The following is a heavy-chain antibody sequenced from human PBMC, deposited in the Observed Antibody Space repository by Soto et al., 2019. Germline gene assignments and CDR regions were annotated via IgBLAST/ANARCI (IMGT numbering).Heavy chain of an antibody. D-gene: IGHD5-18*01. CDR1: GGTFSSYA. CDR3: ARDPASGYSYKRYYYGMDV. J-gene: IGHJ6*02. V-gene: IGHV1-69*13. CDR2: IIPIFGTA. Sequence: ASVKVSCKASGGTFSSYAISWVRQAPGQGLEWMGGIIPIFGTANYAQKFQGRVTITADESTSTAYMELSSLRSEDTAVYYCARDPASGYSYKRYYYGMDVWGQGTTVTVSS.